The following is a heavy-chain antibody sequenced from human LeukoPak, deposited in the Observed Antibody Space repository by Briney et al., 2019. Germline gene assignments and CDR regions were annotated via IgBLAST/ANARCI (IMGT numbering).Heavy chain of an antibody. D-gene: IGHD5-24*01. Sequence: SETLSLTCTVSGGSISSSSYYWGWIRQPPGKGLEWIGSIYYSGSTYYNPSLKSRVTISVDTSKNQFSLKLSSVTAADTAVYYCARKGDGYNYYFDYWGQGTLVTVSS. V-gene: IGHV4-39*01. CDR2: IYYSGST. CDR3: ARKGDGYNYYFDY. J-gene: IGHJ4*02. CDR1: GGSISSSSYY.